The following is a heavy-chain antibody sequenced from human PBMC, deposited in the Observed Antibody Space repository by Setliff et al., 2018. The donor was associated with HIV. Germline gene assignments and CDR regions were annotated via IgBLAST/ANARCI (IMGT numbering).Heavy chain of an antibody. D-gene: IGHD3-22*01. Sequence: PSETLSLTCAVSAYSISSGYYWGWIRQPPGKGLEWIGSIYHSGSTYYNPSLMSRVTISVDTSKNQFSLKLRSVTAADTAVYYCARQWRDQYNSGVSTEYFQHWGQGTLVTVSS. CDR3: ARQWRDQYNSGVSTEYFQH. V-gene: IGHV4-38-2*01. CDR1: AYSISSGYY. CDR2: IYHSGST. J-gene: IGHJ1*01.